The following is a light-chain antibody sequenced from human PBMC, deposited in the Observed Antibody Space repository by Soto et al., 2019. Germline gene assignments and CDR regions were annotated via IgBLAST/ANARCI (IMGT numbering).Light chain of an antibody. CDR2: INYDGTH. V-gene: IGLV4-69*01. CDR3: QTLGTGIQV. J-gene: IGLJ3*02. CDR1: SGYSTYA. Sequence: QPVLTQSPSASASLGASVKLTCTLSSGYSTYAIAWHQQQSEKGPRFLMKINYDGTHSKGDGFFDRFSGSSSEAERHLTISSLQSEDEADYYCQTLGTGIQVFGGGTKLTVL.